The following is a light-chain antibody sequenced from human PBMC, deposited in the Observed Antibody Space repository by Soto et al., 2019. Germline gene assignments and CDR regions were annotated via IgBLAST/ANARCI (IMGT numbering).Light chain of an antibody. CDR1: SNDVGGYNY. J-gene: IGLJ1*01. CDR3: SSYTSSSRYV. V-gene: IGLV2-14*01. CDR2: EXX. Sequence: QYARTQPATVSGLPGQSITISLAGTSNDVGGYNYFSLYQQHPGKAPKLMIXEXXXXXLGVSNRFSGSKSGNTASLTISGLQAEDVADYYCSSYTSSSRYVFGTGTKVTV.